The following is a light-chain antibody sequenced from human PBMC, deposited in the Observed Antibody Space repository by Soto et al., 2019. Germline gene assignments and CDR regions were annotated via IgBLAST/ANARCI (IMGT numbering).Light chain of an antibody. Sequence: DIKLTPSPSTLSASVKDRVAITCPSSQDISTWLAWYQQRPGKAPHLLIYDASRLQSGVPSRFTGSGSGTEFTLTVSSLQPDDFATYYCQQSYSTPITFGQGTRLEIK. CDR1: QDISTW. J-gene: IGKJ5*01. CDR3: QQSYSTPIT. V-gene: IGKV1-5*01. CDR2: DAS.